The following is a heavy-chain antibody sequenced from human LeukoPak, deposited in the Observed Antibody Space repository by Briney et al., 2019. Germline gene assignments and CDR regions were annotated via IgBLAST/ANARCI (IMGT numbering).Heavy chain of an antibody. Sequence: EGSLRLSCAASGFTFSSYAMSWVRQAPGKGLEWVSAISGSGGSTYYADSVKGRFTISRDNSKNTLYLQMNSLRAEDTAVYYCAKAGYYDSSGYSDYWGQGTLVTVSS. CDR3: AKAGYYDSSGYSDY. D-gene: IGHD3-22*01. J-gene: IGHJ4*02. V-gene: IGHV3-23*01. CDR2: ISGSGGST. CDR1: GFTFSSYA.